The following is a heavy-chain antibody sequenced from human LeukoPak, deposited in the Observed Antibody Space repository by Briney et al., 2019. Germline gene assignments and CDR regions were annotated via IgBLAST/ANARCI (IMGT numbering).Heavy chain of an antibody. D-gene: IGHD1-26*01. V-gene: IGHV1-18*01. CDR1: GYTFTSYG. Sequence: ASVKVSCKASGYTFTSYGISWVRQAPGQGLEWMGWISAYNGNTNYAQKLQGRVTMTTDTSTSTAYVELRSLRSDDTAVYYCARMPGAGAGIMRGTKSYYYYMDVWGKGTTVTISS. CDR3: ARMPGAGAGIMRGTKSYYYYMDV. CDR2: ISAYNGNT. J-gene: IGHJ6*03.